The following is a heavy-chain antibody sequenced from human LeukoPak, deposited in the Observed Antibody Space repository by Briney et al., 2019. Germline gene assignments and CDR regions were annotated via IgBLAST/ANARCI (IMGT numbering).Heavy chain of an antibody. V-gene: IGHV3-30*02. CDR1: GFTFSDYD. Sequence: PGGSLRLSCVASGFTFSDYDMHWVRQDPGKGLEWVASMRNDGSQIYYADSVKGRFTISRDNSKSTLYLQMNSLRVEDTAIYYCAKDIGRRIFGVAYDAFHVWGQGTMVTVSS. D-gene: IGHD3-3*01. J-gene: IGHJ3*01. CDR2: MRNDGSQI. CDR3: AKDIGRRIFGVAYDAFHV.